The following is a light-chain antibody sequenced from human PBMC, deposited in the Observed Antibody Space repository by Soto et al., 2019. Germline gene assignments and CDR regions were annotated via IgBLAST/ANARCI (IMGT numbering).Light chain of an antibody. Sequence: EIVLTQSPGTLSLSPGERATLSCRASQSVSKSYLAWYQQKPGQAPRLLIYGASSRATGIPDRFSGSGSGTDFTLTISRLEPEDFAVYSWQQYGSSPPITFGQGTRLEIK. V-gene: IGKV3-20*01. J-gene: IGKJ5*01. CDR1: QSVSKSY. CDR3: QQYGSSPPIT. CDR2: GAS.